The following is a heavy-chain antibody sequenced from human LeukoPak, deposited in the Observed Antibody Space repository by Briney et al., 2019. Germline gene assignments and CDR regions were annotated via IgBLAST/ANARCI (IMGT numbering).Heavy chain of an antibody. CDR1: GNYW. J-gene: IGHJ4*02. D-gene: IGHD2/OR15-2a*01. Sequence: GGSLRLSCAASGNYWMHWVRQAPGKGLVWVSHINGDGSWTSYADSVKGRFTISKDNAKNTVYLQMNSLRAEDTAVYYCVSFYETYWGRGTLVTVSS. V-gene: IGHV3-74*01. CDR3: VSFYETY. CDR2: INGDGSWT.